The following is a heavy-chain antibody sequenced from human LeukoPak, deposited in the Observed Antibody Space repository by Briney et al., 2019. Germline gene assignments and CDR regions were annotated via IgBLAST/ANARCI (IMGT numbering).Heavy chain of an antibody. D-gene: IGHD3-9*01. CDR1: GFTFSSYA. CDR3: AKAEGYDILTGLDY. V-gene: IGHV3-23*01. J-gene: IGHJ4*02. Sequence: GGSPRLSCATSGFTFSSYAMSWVRQAPGKGLEWVSGIGASGGSTYYADSVKGRFTISRDNSKNALYLQMNSLRTEDTAVYYCAKAEGYDILTGLDYWGQGTLVTVSS. CDR2: IGASGGST.